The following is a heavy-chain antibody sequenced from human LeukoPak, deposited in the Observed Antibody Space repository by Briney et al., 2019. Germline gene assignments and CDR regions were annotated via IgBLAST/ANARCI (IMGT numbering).Heavy chain of an antibody. CDR3: TSDSYYDFWSGIDY. CDR2: IKQDGSEK. D-gene: IGHD3-3*01. CDR1: GFTFSSYW. V-gene: IGHV3-7*01. J-gene: IGHJ4*02. Sequence: PGGSLRLSCAASGFTFSSYWMSWVRQAPGKGLEWVANIKQDGSEKYYVDSVKGRFTISRDNAKNSLYLQMNSLRAEDTAVYYCTSDSYYDFWSGIDYWGQGTLVTVSS.